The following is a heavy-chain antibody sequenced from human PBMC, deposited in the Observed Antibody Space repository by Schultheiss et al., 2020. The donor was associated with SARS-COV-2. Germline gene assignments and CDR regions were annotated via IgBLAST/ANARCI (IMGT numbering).Heavy chain of an antibody. CDR1: GFTFSSYA. J-gene: IGHJ4*02. Sequence: GGSLRLSCAASGFTFSSYAMHWVRQAPGKGLEWVAVISYDGSDEYYADSVKGRFTISRDNSKNTLYLQMDSLRAEDTAIYYCAKIGSSSGGLGGFDYWGQGTLVTVSS. CDR2: ISYDGSDE. D-gene: IGHD6-6*01. V-gene: IGHV3-30*04. CDR3: AKIGSSSGGLGGFDY.